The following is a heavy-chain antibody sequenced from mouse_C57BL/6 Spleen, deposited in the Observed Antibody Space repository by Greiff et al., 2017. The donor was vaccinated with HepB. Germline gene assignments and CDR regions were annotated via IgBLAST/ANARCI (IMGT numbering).Heavy chain of an antibody. CDR3: ARRSYYGSRWYFDV. CDR2: IDPSDSYT. Sequence: QVQLQQPGAELVMPGASVKLSCKASGYTFTSYWMHWVKQRPGQGLEWIGEIDPSDSYTNYNQKFKGKSTLTVDKSSSTAYMQLSSLTSEDSAVYYCARRSYYGSRWYFDVWGTGTTVTVSS. V-gene: IGHV1-69*01. J-gene: IGHJ1*03. D-gene: IGHD1-1*01. CDR1: GYTFTSYW.